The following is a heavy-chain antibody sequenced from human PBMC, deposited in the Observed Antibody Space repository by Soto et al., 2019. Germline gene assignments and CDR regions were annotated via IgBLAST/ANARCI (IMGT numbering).Heavy chain of an antibody. V-gene: IGHV1-18*01. J-gene: IGHJ4*02. CDR2: ISGFNADT. CDR1: GYTFTSYD. Sequence: GASVKVSCKASGYTFTSYDINWVRQAPGQGLEWMGWISGFNADTKYAQKFQDRITVTTDTFMTTVYMELRSLTSDDTAVYYCARQGGDYWGQGTPVTVSS. D-gene: IGHD2-15*01. CDR3: ARQGGDY.